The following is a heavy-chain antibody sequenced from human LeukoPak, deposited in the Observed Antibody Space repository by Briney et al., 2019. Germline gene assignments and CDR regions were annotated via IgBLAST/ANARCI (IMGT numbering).Heavy chain of an antibody. J-gene: IGHJ6*02. V-gene: IGHV4-31*03. D-gene: IGHD3-10*01. CDR3: ASLLLWFGELSNNPYYYYGMDV. Sequence: SSETLSLTCTVSGGSISSGGYYWSWIRQHPGKGLERIGYIYYSGSTYYNPSLKSRVTISVDTSKNRFSLKLSSVTAADTAVYYCASLLLWFGELSNNPYYYYGMDVWGQGTTVTVSS. CDR1: GGSISSGGYY. CDR2: IYYSGST.